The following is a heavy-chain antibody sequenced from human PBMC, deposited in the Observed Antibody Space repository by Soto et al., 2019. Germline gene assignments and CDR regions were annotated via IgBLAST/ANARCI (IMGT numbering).Heavy chain of an antibody. V-gene: IGHV1-18*01. CDR1: GYSFTSFG. Sequence: ASVKVSCKASGYSFTSFGVNWVRQAPGQGLEWMGWVNAYNGNTNYAQKFQGRVTLTADTSTSTAYMEVRSLRSGDTAVYYCATGAAGIAPHVIWGQGTLVTVSS. CDR3: ATGAAGIAPHVI. D-gene: IGHD6-13*01. J-gene: IGHJ4*02. CDR2: VNAYNGNT.